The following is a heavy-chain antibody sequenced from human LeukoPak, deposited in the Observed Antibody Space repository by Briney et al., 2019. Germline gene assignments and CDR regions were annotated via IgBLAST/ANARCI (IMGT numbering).Heavy chain of an antibody. CDR3: ARARYYFDY. CDR1: GGSISSYY. Sequence: PSETLSLTCTVSGGSISSYYWSWIRQPPGKGLEWIGYIYYSGSTNYNPSLKSRVTISVDTSKNHFSLKLSSVTAADTAVYYCARARYYFDYWGQGTLVTVSS. V-gene: IGHV4-59*01. CDR2: IYYSGST. J-gene: IGHJ4*02.